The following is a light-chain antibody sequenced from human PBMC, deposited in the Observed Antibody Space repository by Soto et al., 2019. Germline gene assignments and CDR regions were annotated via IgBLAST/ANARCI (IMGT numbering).Light chain of an antibody. J-gene: IGKJ4*01. CDR1: QSISSW. V-gene: IGKV1-5*01. CDR2: DAS. Sequence: DIQMTQSPSTLSASVGDRVTITCRASQSISSWLAWYQQKPGKAPKLLIYDASSLESGVPSRFSGSGSGTEFTLTVCSLQPDDFATYYCQQYNSYSPPLTFGGGTKV. CDR3: QQYNSYSPPLT.